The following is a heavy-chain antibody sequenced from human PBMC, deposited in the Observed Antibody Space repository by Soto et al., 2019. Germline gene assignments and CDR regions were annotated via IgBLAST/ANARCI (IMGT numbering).Heavy chain of an antibody. J-gene: IGHJ6*02. D-gene: IGHD2-21*02. CDR3: TRDGDGRMTTNPYYYYGMDV. V-gene: IGHV4-59*01. Sequence: SETLSLTCTVSGGSISGYYWSWIRQPPGKGLEWIGNVYYSGGAKYNPSVKRRVSISVDTSKNQFSLNLSSVTAADTAVYYCTRDGDGRMTTNPYYYYGMDVWGPGITVTDSS. CDR2: VYYSGGA. CDR1: GGSISGYY.